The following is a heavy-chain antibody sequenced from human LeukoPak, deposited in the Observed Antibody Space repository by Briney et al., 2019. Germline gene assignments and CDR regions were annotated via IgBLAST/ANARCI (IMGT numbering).Heavy chain of an antibody. CDR3: ARQKGLLRLGELSLMGLGYFDY. CDR2: IYPGDSDT. Sequence: PGESLKISCKGSGYNFANYWIAWVRQMPGKGLEWMGIIYPGDSDTRYSPSFQGQVTISADKSISTAYLQWSSLKASDTAMYYCARQKGLLRLGELSLMGLGYFDYWGQGTLVTVSS. D-gene: IGHD3-16*02. CDR1: GYNFANYW. V-gene: IGHV5-51*01. J-gene: IGHJ4*02.